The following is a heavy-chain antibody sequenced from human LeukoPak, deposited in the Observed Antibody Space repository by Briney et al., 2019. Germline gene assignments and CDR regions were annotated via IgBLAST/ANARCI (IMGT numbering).Heavy chain of an antibody. CDR3: ARCLNTYYYDNSGYSPEHYYMDV. V-gene: IGHV4-4*07. D-gene: IGHD3-22*01. J-gene: IGHJ6*03. CDR2: IYASGSS. Sequence: SETLSLTCTVSGDSISNYYWSWVRQPAGKGLEWIGRIYASGSSNDNPSLKSRITMSVDTSKNQFSLKLSSVTAADTAVYYCARCLNTYYYDNSGYSPEHYYMDVWGKGTTVIVSS. CDR1: GDSISNYY.